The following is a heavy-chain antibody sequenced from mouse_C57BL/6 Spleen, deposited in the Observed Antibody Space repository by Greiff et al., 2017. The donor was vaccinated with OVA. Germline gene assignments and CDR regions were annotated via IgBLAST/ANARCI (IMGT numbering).Heavy chain of an antibody. CDR1: GYAFTNYL. CDR2: INPGSGGT. D-gene: IGHD1-1*02. J-gene: IGHJ4*01. V-gene: IGHV1-54*01. CDR3: AIEVSTMADYAMDY. Sequence: QVQLQQSGAELVRPGTSVKVSCKASGYAFTNYLIEWVKQRPGQGLEWIGVINPGSGGTNYNEKFKGKATLTADKSSSTAYMQLSSLPSEDSAVYFCAIEVSTMADYAMDYWGQGTSVTVSS.